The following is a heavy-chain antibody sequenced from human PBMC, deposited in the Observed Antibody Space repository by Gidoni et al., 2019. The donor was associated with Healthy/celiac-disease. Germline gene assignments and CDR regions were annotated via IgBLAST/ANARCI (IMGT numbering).Heavy chain of an antibody. Sequence: QGQLQQWGAGLLKPSETLSLTCAVYGGSFSGYYWSWTPQPPGTGLEWIGEINHSGSTNYNPSLKSRVTISVDTSKNQFSLKLGSVTAADTAVYYCARGGLYYYGSGSYYKGWNYGMDVWGQGTTVTVSS. D-gene: IGHD3-10*01. J-gene: IGHJ6*02. CDR2: INHSGST. CDR1: GGSFSGYY. V-gene: IGHV4-34*01. CDR3: ARGGLYYYGSGSYYKGWNYGMDV.